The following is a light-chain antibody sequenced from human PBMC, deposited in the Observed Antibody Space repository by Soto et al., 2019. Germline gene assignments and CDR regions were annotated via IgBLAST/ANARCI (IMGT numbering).Light chain of an antibody. CDR2: EVS. Sequence: QSALTQPASVSGSPGQSITISCAVTSSDVGAYNYVSWYQQHPGKAPKLMIYEVSNRPSGVSNRFSGSKSGDTASLTISGLQAEDEAAYYSTSYTNSSTLGVFGTGTKVTVL. V-gene: IGLV2-14*01. CDR1: SSDVGAYNY. J-gene: IGLJ1*01. CDR3: TSYTNSSTLGV.